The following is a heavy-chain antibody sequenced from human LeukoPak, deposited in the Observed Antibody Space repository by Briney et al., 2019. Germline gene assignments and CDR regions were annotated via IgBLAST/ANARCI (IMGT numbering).Heavy chain of an antibody. D-gene: IGHD5-12*01. CDR1: GFTFSSYS. Sequence: PGGSLRLSCAASGFTFSSYSMNWVRQAPGKGLEWVSSISSSSSYIYYADSVKGRFTISRDNAKNSLYLQMNSLRAEDTAVYYCAREVGYSGYAGNQYYFDYWGQGTLVTVSS. J-gene: IGHJ4*02. V-gene: IGHV3-21*04. CDR3: AREVGYSGYAGNQYYFDY. CDR2: ISSSSSYI.